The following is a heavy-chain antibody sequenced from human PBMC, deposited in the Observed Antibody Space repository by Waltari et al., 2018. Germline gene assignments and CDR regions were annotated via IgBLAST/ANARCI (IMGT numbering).Heavy chain of an antibody. D-gene: IGHD1-26*01. V-gene: IGHV3-21*01. CDR1: GFTFSSYS. CDR3: ARDRGGSYYDFDY. CDR2: ISSSISYI. Sequence: EVQLVESGGGLVKPGGSLRLSCAASGFTFSSYSMNWVRQAPGKGLEWVSAISSSISYIYYADSVKGRFTISRDNAKNSLYLQMNSLRAEDTAVYYCARDRGGSYYDFDYWGQGTLVTVSS. J-gene: IGHJ4*02.